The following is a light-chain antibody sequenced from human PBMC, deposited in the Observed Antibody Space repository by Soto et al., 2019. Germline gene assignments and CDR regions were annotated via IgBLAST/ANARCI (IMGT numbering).Light chain of an antibody. J-gene: IGKJ4*01. Sequence: DIPMTQSPSSLSAPVRARVPTTCRASHGISSYLAWYQQKPWKAPILLIYAASTLQSGVPSRFSGSGSGTDFTLTISSLQPEDFAIYYCQQVESYPSTFGGGTKVDIK. CDR3: QQVESYPST. V-gene: IGKV1-9*01. CDR2: AAS. CDR1: HGISSY.